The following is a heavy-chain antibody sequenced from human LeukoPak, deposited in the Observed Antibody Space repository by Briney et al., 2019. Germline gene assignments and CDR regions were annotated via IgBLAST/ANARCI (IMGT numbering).Heavy chain of an antibody. Sequence: PGGSLRLSCAASGFTFSSYWMNWVRQAPGKGLEWVANIKQDGSEKYYVDSVKGRFTISRDNSKNTLYLQMNSLRAEDTAVYYCALNWGKSSGWYTGGFDYWGQGTLVTVSS. CDR1: GFTFSSYW. J-gene: IGHJ4*02. CDR3: ALNWGKSSGWYTGGFDY. V-gene: IGHV3-7*02. CDR2: IKQDGSEK. D-gene: IGHD6-19*01.